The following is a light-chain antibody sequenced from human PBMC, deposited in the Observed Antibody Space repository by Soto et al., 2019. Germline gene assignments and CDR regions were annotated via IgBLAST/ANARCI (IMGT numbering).Light chain of an antibody. CDR1: QSVSSN. J-gene: IGKJ5*01. CDR3: QQYNNWRQIT. Sequence: EIVMTQSPATLSVSPGERATLSCRASQSVSSNLAWYQQKPDQAPRLLSSGASTRTTAIPPRFSSSGSGTEFTLTISSLPYEDFAAYYCQQYNNWRQITFGQGTRLEIK. V-gene: IGKV3-15*01. CDR2: GAS.